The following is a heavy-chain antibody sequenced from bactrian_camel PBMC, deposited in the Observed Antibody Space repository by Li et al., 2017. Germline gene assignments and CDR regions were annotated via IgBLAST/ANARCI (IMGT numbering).Heavy chain of an antibody. CDR3: AAVRLGLLCDLRDSNPAY. J-gene: IGHJ4*01. Sequence: HVQLVESGGGSVQAGGSLILSCAASGYTYDSLCMAWFRQAPGKEREGVAGIYTGGGSTYVADSVKGRFSISQDNTKNTMYLQMNSLKPEDTAMYSCAAVRLGLLCDLRDSNPAYWGQGTQVTVS. CDR2: IYTGGGST. D-gene: IGHD2*01. CDR1: GYTYDSLC. V-gene: IGHV3S1*01.